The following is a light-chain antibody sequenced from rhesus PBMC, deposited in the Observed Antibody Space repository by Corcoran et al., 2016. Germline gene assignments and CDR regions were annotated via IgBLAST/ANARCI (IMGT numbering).Light chain of an antibody. Sequence: ETVVTQSPATLSLSPGERATLSCRASQSVGSYFAWYQQKPGQAPRLLIYDASSRATGIPDRFSGSGSGTDFTLTISSLEPEDVGVYYCQQSSNLAWTFGQGTKVEIK. V-gene: IGKV3-24*04. CDR1: QSVGSY. CDR3: QQSSNLAWT. CDR2: DAS. J-gene: IGKJ1*01.